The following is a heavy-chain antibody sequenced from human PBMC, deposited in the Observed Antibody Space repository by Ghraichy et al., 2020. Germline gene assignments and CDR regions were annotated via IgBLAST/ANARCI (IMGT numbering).Heavy chain of an antibody. J-gene: IGHJ4*02. V-gene: IGHV3-33*03. CDR1: AFTFRTYG. Sequence: GASLRLSCVATAFTFRTYGMHWIRQGPGKGLQWVAGIWYDGSKTYYVDSVRGRFTISRDNSKNTLYLQMSSLRVDDTAVYYCATPTGGSSFWGQGTLVTVSS. CDR2: IWYDGSKT. D-gene: IGHD1-14*01. CDR3: ATPTGGSSF.